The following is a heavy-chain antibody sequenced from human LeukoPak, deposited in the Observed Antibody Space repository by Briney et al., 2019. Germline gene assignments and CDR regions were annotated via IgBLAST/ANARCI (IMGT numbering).Heavy chain of an antibody. J-gene: IGHJ4*02. CDR2: INPNNGGT. V-gene: IGHV1-2*02. CDR3: ARYSNSGGDY. CDR1: GYTFTSYY. Sequence: ASVKVSCKASGYTFTSYYMHWVRQAPGQGLEWMGWINPNNGGTNQVQKFQGRVTMTRDTSINTAYMEVSSLRSDDTAVYYCARYSNSGGDYWGQGTLVTVSS. D-gene: IGHD6-6*01.